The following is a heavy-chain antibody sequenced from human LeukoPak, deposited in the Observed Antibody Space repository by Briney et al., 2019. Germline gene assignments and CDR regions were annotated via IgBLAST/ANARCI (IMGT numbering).Heavy chain of an antibody. CDR1: GGSISSGGYY. J-gene: IGHJ3*02. Sequence: SETLSLTCTVSGGSISSGGYYWSWIRQHPGKGLEWIGYIYYSGSTYYNPSLKSRVTISVDTSKNQFSLKLSSVTAADTAVYYCARDGKNYDILTKDDAFDIWGQGTVVTVSS. D-gene: IGHD3-9*01. CDR2: IYYSGST. V-gene: IGHV4-31*03. CDR3: ARDGKNYDILTKDDAFDI.